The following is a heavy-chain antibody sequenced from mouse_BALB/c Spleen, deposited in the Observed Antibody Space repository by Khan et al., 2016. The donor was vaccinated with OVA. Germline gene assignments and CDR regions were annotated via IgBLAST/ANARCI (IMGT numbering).Heavy chain of an antibody. CDR2: ISGDSNTI. D-gene: IGHD1-1*01. Sequence: EVELVESGGDLVQPGGSRKLSCAASGFTFNSYGMHWVRQAPEKGLEWVAYISGDSNTIYYTTTVKGRFTISRDNPKNTLFLPMTSLMSEDTAMYYCATSYFYGYYFDYWGPGTTLTVS. V-gene: IGHV5-17*02. CDR3: ATSYFYGYYFDY. J-gene: IGHJ2*01. CDR1: GFTFNSYG.